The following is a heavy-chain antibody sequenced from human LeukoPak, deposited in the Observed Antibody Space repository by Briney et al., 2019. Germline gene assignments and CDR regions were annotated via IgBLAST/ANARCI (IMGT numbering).Heavy chain of an antibody. V-gene: IGHV3-23*01. CDR1: RFTFTNYA. CDR3: AKDKPEESYYYYYGMDV. CDR2: ISGSGGST. D-gene: IGHD3-10*01. J-gene: IGHJ6*02. Sequence: QAGGSLRLSCAASRFTFTNYAMSWVRQAPGKGLEWVSAISGSGGSTYYADSVKGRFTISRDNSKNTLYLQMNSLRGEDTAVYYCAKDKPEESYYYYYGMDVWGQGTTVTVSS.